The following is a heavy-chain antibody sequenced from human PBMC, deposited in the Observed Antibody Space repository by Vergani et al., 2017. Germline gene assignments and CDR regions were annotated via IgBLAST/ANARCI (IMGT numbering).Heavy chain of an antibody. J-gene: IGHJ3*01. Sequence: QVQLQESGPGLVKPSQTLSLSCTVSGGSVRTSIGYYWTWIRQPAGKTLEWIGEIFSSGTTNYNPSFKNRVTMSVNTSKNQFSLKLNSVTAADTAVYYCATFYYDSGTFPPDDAFDVWGQGTMVTVSS. V-gene: IGHV4-61*02. CDR2: IFSSGTT. CDR3: ATFYYDSGTFPPDDAFDV. CDR1: GGSVRTSIGYY. D-gene: IGHD3-10*01.